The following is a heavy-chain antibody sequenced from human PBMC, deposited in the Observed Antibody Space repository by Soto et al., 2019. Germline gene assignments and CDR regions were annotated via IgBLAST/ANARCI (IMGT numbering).Heavy chain of an antibody. V-gene: IGHV3-9*01. CDR3: ATWHLREHAYDI. J-gene: IGHJ3*02. CDR2: ISWNSGSI. D-gene: IGHD4-17*01. CDR1: GFTFDDYA. Sequence: GGSLRLSCAASGFTFDDYAMHWVRQAPGKGLEWVSGISWNSGSIGYADSVKGRFTISRDNAKNSLYLQMNSLRPEDTAVYYCATWHLREHAYDIWGQGTAVTVSS.